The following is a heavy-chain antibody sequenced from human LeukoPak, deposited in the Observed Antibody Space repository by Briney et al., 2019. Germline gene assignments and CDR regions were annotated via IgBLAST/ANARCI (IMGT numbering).Heavy chain of an antibody. CDR2: INPSGGST. CDR1: GYTLTSYY. Sequence: SVKVSCKVSGYTLTSYYMHWVRQAPGQGLEWMGIINPSGGSTSSAQKFQGRVTMTRDTSTSTVYMELSSLRSEDTAVYYCAREWVSGYYYGMDVWGQGTTVTVSS. D-gene: IGHD1-26*01. V-gene: IGHV1-46*01. J-gene: IGHJ6*02. CDR3: AREWVSGYYYGMDV.